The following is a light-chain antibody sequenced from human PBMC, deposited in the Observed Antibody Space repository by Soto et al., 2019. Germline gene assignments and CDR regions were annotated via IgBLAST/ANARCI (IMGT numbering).Light chain of an antibody. Sequence: EIVWTQSPGTLSLSPLEISTLSCRASHTISSSYLAWYQQKPCQAPRLLMYGISRRATGIPDRFSGSGSGTEFNLTISSLQSEDFGVYYCQQYNNWPRATFGGGTKVDIK. J-gene: IGKJ4*01. CDR1: HTISSSY. CDR2: GIS. V-gene: IGKV3D-15*01. CDR3: QQYNNWPRAT.